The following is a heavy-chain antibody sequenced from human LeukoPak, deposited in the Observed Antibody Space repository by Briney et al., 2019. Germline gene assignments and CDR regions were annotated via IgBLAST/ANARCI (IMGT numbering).Heavy chain of an antibody. CDR3: AREKYDSSGYYTDNYYFDY. CDR2: ISSSNNYI. J-gene: IGHJ4*02. Sequence: GGSLRLSCAASGFTFSSYSMNWVRQAPGKGLEWISSISSSNNYIYYADSVKGRFTISRDNAKKSLYLQMNSLRAEDTAFYYCAREKYDSSGYYTDNYYFDYWGQGTLVTVSS. D-gene: IGHD3-22*01. CDR1: GFTFSSYS. V-gene: IGHV3-21*04.